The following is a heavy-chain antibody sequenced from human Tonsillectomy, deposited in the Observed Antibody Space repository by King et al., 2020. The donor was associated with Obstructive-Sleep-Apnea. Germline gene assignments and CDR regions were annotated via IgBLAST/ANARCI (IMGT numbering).Heavy chain of an antibody. Sequence: MQLVQSGGGVVQPGRSLRLSCAASGFTFSSYGMHWVRQAPGKGLEWVAVIWYNGSNKYYADSVKGRFSISRDNSKNTLYLQMNSLGAEDTAVYYCARDQATTVVWFDPWGQGTLVTVSS. CDR3: ARDQATTVVWFDP. J-gene: IGHJ5*02. V-gene: IGHV3-33*01. CDR1: GFTFSSYG. D-gene: IGHD4-23*01. CDR2: IWYNGSNK.